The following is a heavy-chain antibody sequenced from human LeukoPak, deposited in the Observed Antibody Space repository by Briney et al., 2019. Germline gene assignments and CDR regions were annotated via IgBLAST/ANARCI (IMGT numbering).Heavy chain of an antibody. CDR3: ARDNSLRDTAWWFDP. D-gene: IGHD5-24*01. CDR1: GGSFSGYY. CDR2: INHSGST. V-gene: IGHV4-34*01. J-gene: IGHJ5*02. Sequence: PSETLSLTCAVYGGSFSGYYWSWIRQPPGKGLEWIGEINHSGSTNYNPSLKSRVTISVDTSKNQFSLNLSSVTAADTAVYYCARDNSLRDTAWWFDPWGQGTLVTVSS.